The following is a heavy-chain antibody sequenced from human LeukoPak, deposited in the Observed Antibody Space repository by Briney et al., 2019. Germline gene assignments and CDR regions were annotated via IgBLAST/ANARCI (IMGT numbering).Heavy chain of an antibody. Sequence: PSETLSLTCTVSGDSISSYYWSWIRQPPGKGLEWIGFISYSGSTNYNPSLKSRVTISVDTSKNQFSLKLDSVTAADTAVYFCAREQKGSGSGGYDCWGQGILVIVSS. J-gene: IGHJ4*02. V-gene: IGHV4-59*01. D-gene: IGHD3-10*01. CDR2: ISYSGST. CDR3: AREQKGSGSGGYDC. CDR1: GDSISSYY.